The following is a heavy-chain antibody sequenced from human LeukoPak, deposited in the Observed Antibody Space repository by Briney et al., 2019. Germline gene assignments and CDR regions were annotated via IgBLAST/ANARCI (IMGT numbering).Heavy chain of an antibody. Sequence: GGSLRLSCSASGFTFINYYMTWVRQVPGKGLEWVASIKQDGSEKYYVDSVKGRFTISGDNAKKSLYLQMNSLRAEDTAVYHCARDTAMDEWGQGTLVSVSS. CDR2: IKQDGSEK. D-gene: IGHD5-18*01. CDR1: GFTFINYY. CDR3: ARDTAMDE. J-gene: IGHJ4*02. V-gene: IGHV3-7*04.